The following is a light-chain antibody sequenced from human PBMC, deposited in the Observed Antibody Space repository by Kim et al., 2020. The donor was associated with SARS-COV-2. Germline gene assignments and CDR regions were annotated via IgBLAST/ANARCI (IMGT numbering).Light chain of an antibody. CDR2: GKN. V-gene: IGLV3-19*01. J-gene: IGLJ2*01. CDR3: NSRDSSGTPVV. CDR1: SLRSYY. Sequence: ALGQTVRITCQGDSLRSYYASWYQQKPGQAPVLVIYGKNNRPSGIPDRFSGSSSGNTASLTITGAQAEDEADYYCNSRDSSGTPVVFGAGTQLTVL.